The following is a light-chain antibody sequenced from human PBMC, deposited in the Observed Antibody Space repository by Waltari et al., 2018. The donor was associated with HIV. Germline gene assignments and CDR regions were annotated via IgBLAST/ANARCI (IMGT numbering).Light chain of an antibody. Sequence: QSALTQPASESGSPGQSITSSCTGTSSDLGGYNYVYWHQHHPGRAPKPIIFEVSNRPSGVSNRFSGSKSGNTASLIISGLLAEDDADYYCSSYTSGTTWVFGGGTKLTVL. V-gene: IGLV2-14*01. J-gene: IGLJ3*02. CDR1: SSDLGGYNY. CDR2: EVS. CDR3: SSYTSGTTWV.